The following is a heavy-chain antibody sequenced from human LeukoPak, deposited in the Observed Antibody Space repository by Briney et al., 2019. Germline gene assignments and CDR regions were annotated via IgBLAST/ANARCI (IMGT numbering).Heavy chain of an antibody. CDR2: IYTSGST. Sequence: PSETLSLTCTVSGGSISASYWSWIRQPAGQGLEWIGRIYTSGSTSYNPSLKSRITLSVDTSKNQFSLQLSSVTAADTAVYYCARGLVVAGYYFYYYMGVWGKGTTVTVSS. V-gene: IGHV4-4*07. CDR1: GGSISASY. J-gene: IGHJ6*03. CDR3: ARGLVVAGYYFYYYMGV. D-gene: IGHD2-15*01.